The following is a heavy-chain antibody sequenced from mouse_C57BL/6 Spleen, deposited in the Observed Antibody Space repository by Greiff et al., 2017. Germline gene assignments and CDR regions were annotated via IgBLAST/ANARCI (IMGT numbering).Heavy chain of an antibody. CDR1: GYTFTSYW. CDR3: ARSDDYGFDY. D-gene: IGHD2-4*01. CDR2: IYPSDSET. V-gene: IGHV1-61*01. J-gene: IGHJ2*01. Sequence: QVQLKQPGAELVRPGSSVKLSCKASGYTFTSYWMDWVKQRPGQGLEWIGNIYPSDSETHYNQKFKDKATLTVDKSSSTAYMQLSSLTSEDSAVYYCARSDDYGFDYWGQGTTLTVSS.